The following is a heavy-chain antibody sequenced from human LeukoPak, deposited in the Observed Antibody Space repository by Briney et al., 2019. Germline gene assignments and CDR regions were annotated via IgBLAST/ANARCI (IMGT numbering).Heavy chain of an antibody. CDR2: IIPIFGTA. V-gene: IGHV1-69*05. CDR3: ASSRRPRGYVEMATIIPSIG. J-gene: IGHJ4*02. CDR1: GGTFSSYA. Sequence: SVKVSCKASGGTFSSYAISWVRQAPGQGLEWMGGIIPIFGTANCAQKFQGRVTITTDESTSTAYMELSSLRSEDTAVYYCASSRRPRGYVEMATIIPSIGWGQGTLVTVSS. D-gene: IGHD5-24*01.